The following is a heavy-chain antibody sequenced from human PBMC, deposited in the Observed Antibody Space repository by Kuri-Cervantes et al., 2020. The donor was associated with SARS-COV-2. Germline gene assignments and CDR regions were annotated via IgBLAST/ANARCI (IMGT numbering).Heavy chain of an antibody. CDR3: ARAQYYSSTSCADY. D-gene: IGHD2-2*01. J-gene: IGHJ4*02. Sequence: SCAISGDSVSSNSAAWNWIRQSPSRGLEWLGRTYYRSKWYNDYAVSVKSRITINPDTSKNQFSLQLNSVTPEDTAVYYCARAQYYSSTSCADYWGQGTLVTVSS. V-gene: IGHV6-1*01. CDR1: GDSVSSNSAA. CDR2: TYYRSKWYN.